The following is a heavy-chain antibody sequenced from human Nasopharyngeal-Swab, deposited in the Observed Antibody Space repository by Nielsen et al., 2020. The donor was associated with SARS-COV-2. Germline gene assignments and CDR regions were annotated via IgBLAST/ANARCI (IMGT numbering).Heavy chain of an antibody. Sequence: WIRQPPGKGLEWIGYIYYSGSTYYNPSLKSRVTISVDTSKNQFSLKLSSVTAADTAMYYCARASITMIVVVDAFDIWGQGTMVTVSS. D-gene: IGHD3-22*01. J-gene: IGHJ3*02. V-gene: IGHV4-31*02. CDR2: IYYSGST. CDR3: ARASITMIVVVDAFDI.